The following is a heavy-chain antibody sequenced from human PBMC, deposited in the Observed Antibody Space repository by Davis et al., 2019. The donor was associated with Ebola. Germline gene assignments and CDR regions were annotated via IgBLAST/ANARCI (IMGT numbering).Heavy chain of an antibody. J-gene: IGHJ6*03. CDR3: ATTAGYCRNPSCHPPTAYYHMDV. CDR1: GYTFTVYY. V-gene: IGHV1-2*02. Sequence: ASVKVSCKASGYTFTVYYMHWVRQAPGKGLEWMGWISPNTGGTIYAQKFQDRVTMTRDTSISTAYMDLTSLTSEDTAVYFCATTAGYCRNPSCHPPTAYYHMDVWGKGTTVTVSS. D-gene: IGHD2-2*01. CDR2: ISPNTGGT.